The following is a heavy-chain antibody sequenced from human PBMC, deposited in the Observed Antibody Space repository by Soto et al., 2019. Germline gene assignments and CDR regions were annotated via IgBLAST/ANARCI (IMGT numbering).Heavy chain of an antibody. V-gene: IGHV1-18*01. D-gene: IGHD6-19*01. CDR3: ARDLAVGLVDY. J-gene: IGHJ4*02. CDR2: ISAYNGNT. CDR1: GNTFPSFV. Sequence: QVQLVRSGAEVKKPGASVKVSCRASGNTFPSFVTSWGRQPPGQGLEWMGWISAYNGNTNYAQKLQGRVTMTTDTSTSTAYMELRSLRSDDTAVYYCARDLAVGLVDYWGQGTLVTVSS.